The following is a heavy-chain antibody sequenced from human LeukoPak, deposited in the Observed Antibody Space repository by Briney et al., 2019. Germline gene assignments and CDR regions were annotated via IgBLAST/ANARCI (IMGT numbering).Heavy chain of an antibody. V-gene: IGHV3-74*03. Sequence: GGSLRLSCVASGFTFSSYWMHWVRHAPGKGLVWVSRINSDGRTTKHADSVKGRFTISRDNAKNTLLLQMNSLRAEDTAVYYCAGGSIAVAGTRNSLDYWGQGTLVTVSS. CDR3: AGGSIAVAGTRNSLDY. J-gene: IGHJ4*02. CDR1: GFTFSSYW. CDR2: INSDGRTT. D-gene: IGHD6-19*01.